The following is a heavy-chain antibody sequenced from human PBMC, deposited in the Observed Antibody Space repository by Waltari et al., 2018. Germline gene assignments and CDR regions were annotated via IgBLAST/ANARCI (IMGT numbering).Heavy chain of an antibody. CDR2: IHDSGRT. D-gene: IGHD3-3*01. V-gene: IGHV4-34*02. CDR3: ARVFGYYYYMDV. J-gene: IGHJ6*03. CDR1: GGSLSGYH. Sequence: QVQLQQWGAGLLKPSETMSLTCDVSGGSLSGYHWTWIRQPPGKGLEWIGAIHDSGRTTYNPSLASRVTVSIDTANNLFSLSVRSVTAADTAVYYCARVFGYYYYMDVWGKGTTVTISS.